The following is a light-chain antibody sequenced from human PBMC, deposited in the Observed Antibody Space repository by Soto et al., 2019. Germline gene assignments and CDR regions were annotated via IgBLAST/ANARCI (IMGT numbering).Light chain of an antibody. CDR1: QSIRSR. J-gene: IGKJ5*01. Sequence: MTQSPSTLSASVGDRVIITCRASQSIRSRLAWFQQKPGQAPRLLIYGASTMETGIPSRFSGSGSGTEFTLTISSLQSEDFATYYCQQYNSWPLTFGRGTRLDIK. V-gene: IGKV1-5*01. CDR2: GAS. CDR3: QQYNSWPLT.